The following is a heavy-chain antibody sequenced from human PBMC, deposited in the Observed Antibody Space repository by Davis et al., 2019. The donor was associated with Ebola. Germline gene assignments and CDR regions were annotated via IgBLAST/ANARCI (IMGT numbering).Heavy chain of an antibody. D-gene: IGHD3-22*01. V-gene: IGHV3-30*04. J-gene: IGHJ4*02. CDR1: GLIFSNYA. CDR2: ITSDGTKE. Sequence: GESLKISCAASGLIFSNYAMHWVRQAPGKGLEWVAVITSDGTKEYQADSVKGRFTISRDNAKNTLYLQMNSLRAEDTAVYYCARESYYYDHFDYWGQGTLVTVSS. CDR3: ARESYYYDHFDY.